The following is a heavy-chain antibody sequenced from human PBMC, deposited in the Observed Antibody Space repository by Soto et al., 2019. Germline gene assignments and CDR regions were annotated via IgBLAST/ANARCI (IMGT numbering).Heavy chain of an antibody. CDR3: ARLETVAGTCYSRGDH. D-gene: IGHD6-19*01. V-gene: IGHV5-51*01. CDR2: IYPGDSDT. CDR1: GYSFPSYW. Sequence: PGDSLKISCKGSGYSFPSYWIGWVRQMPGKGLEWMGIIYPGDSDTRYSPSFQGQVTTSADKSISTAYLQWSSLKASDTAMYYCARLETVAGTCYSRGDHWGQGTLVTDPS. J-gene: IGHJ5*02.